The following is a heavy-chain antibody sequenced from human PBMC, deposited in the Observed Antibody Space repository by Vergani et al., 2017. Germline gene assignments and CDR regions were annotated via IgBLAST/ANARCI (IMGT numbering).Heavy chain of an antibody. J-gene: IGHJ4*02. V-gene: IGHV3-9*01. Sequence: EVQLVESGGGLVQPGRSLRLSCAASGFTIDDYAMYWVRQAPGKGLEWVSGISWNGGNSGYADSVRGRFTISRDTAKNSLYLQMNSRRAEDTALYYCAKGLSIAVAGLPDYWGQGTLVTVSS. D-gene: IGHD6-19*01. CDR3: AKGLSIAVAGLPDY. CDR2: ISWNGGNS. CDR1: GFTIDDYA.